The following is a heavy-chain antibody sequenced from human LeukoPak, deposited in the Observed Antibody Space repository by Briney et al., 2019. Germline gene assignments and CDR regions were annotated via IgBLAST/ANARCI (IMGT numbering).Heavy chain of an antibody. CDR2: IYYSGST. Sequence: PSETLSLTCTVSGGSISSSGYYWGCIRQPPGKGLEWIGSIYYSGSTYYNPSLKSRVTISVDTSKNQFSLKLSSVTAADTAVYYCAGHRGKYSPHDAFDIWGQGTMVTVSS. CDR1: GGSISSSGYY. CDR3: AGHRGKYSPHDAFDI. V-gene: IGHV4-39*01. J-gene: IGHJ3*02. D-gene: IGHD5-18*01.